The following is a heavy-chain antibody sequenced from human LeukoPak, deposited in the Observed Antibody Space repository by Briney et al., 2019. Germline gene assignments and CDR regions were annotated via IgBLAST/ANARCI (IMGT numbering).Heavy chain of an antibody. CDR2: INPNTGGT. Sequence: GASVKVSCKASGYTFTGYYMHWVRQAPGQGLEWMGWINPNTGGTNYAQNFQGRVTMTRDASIGTAYMELSRLKSDDTAVYYCARGPTVTTDYWGQGTLVTVSS. D-gene: IGHD4-17*01. V-gene: IGHV1-2*02. CDR3: ARGPTVTTDY. CDR1: GYTFTGYY. J-gene: IGHJ4*02.